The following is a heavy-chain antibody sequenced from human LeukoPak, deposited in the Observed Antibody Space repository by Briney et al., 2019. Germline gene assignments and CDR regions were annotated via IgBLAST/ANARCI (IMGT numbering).Heavy chain of an antibody. CDR2: IIPIFGIG. CDR1: GGTFSSYA. D-gene: IGHD3-9*01. J-gene: IGHJ5*02. Sequence: ASVKVSCKASGGTFSSYAISWVRQAPGQGLEWMGRIIPIFGIGNYAQKFQGRVTITADKSTSTAYMELSSLRSEDTAVYYCARDLLHILTGLPAWPWGQGTLVTVSS. CDR3: ARDLLHILTGLPAWP. V-gene: IGHV1-69*04.